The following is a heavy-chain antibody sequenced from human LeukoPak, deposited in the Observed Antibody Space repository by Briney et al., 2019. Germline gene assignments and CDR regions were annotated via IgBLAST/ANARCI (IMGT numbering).Heavy chain of an antibody. D-gene: IGHD2-15*01. Sequence: ASVKVSCKASGYIFTNYYMHWVRQAPGQGLEWMAWISAYNGNTDYAQKFQGRVTVTADTSTSTAYMELRSLRSDDTAVYYCARSGCSAGSCYSQTVKFDSWGQGTPVTVSS. CDR3: ARSGCSAGSCYSQTVKFDS. V-gene: IGHV1-18*04. CDR1: GYIFTNYY. CDR2: ISAYNGNT. J-gene: IGHJ4*02.